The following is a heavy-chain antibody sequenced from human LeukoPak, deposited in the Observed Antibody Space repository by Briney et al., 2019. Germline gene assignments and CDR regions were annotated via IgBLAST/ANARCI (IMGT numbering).Heavy chain of an antibody. Sequence: GGSLRLSCAVPGFSFSAYDTNWVRQAPGKGLEWVSTITDKGANTYYADSVKGRFTISRDNSKSTLYLQMNSLRAEDTAVYYCAKDPGGRSNWFDPWGQGALVTVSS. CDR3: AKDPGGRSNWFDP. D-gene: IGHD3-10*01. V-gene: IGHV3-23*01. J-gene: IGHJ5*02. CDR1: GFSFSAYD. CDR2: ITDKGANT.